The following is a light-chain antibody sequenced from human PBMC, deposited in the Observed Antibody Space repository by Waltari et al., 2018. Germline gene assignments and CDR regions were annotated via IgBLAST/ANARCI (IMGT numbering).Light chain of an antibody. CDR2: WAS. CDR1: QTVLYTSNKKNY. J-gene: IGKJ2*01. Sequence: DIVMTQSPDSLTVSLGERATINCKSNQTVLYTSNKKNYLGWYQQRPGQLPKLLIYWASTRESGVPDRFSGSGSGTDFTLTISSLQAEDVAVYYCQQYFNTPYTFGPGTKLEIK. V-gene: IGKV4-1*01. CDR3: QQYFNTPYT.